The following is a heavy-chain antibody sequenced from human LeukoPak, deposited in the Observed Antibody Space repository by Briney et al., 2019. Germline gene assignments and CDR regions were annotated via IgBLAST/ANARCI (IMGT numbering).Heavy chain of an antibody. CDR1: RYTFTGYY. CDR3: ARGNLEGSKNQLRY. J-gene: IGHJ4*02. D-gene: IGHD2-2*01. CDR2: INPNSGGT. V-gene: IGHV1-2*02. Sequence: ASVKVSCKASRYTFTGYYMDWVRQAPGRGLEWMGWINPNSGGTKYAQKFQGRVTMTRDTSISTAYMELTRLRSDDTAVYYCARGNLEGSKNQLRYWGQGTLVTVSS.